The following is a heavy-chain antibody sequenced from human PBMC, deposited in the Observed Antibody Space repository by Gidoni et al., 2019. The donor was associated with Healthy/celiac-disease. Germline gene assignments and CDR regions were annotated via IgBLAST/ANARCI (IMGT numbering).Heavy chain of an antibody. D-gene: IGHD3-22*01. CDR1: GYTCTSYG. CDR2: ISAYHGNT. J-gene: IGHJ4*02. Sequence: QVQLVQSGAEVKKPGASVKVSCKASGYTCTSYGISWVRQAPGQGLEWMGWISAYHGNTNYAQKLQSRVPMTTDSSTSTAYMELRSLSSDDTAVYYCARAVTYDSSGYYYGLFDYWGQGTLVTVSS. V-gene: IGHV1-18*01. CDR3: ARAVTYDSSGYYYGLFDY.